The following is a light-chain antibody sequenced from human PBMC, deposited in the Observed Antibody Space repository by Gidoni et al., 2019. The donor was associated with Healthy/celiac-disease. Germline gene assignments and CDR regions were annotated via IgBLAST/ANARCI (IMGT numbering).Light chain of an antibody. CDR2: DVS. J-gene: IGLJ2*01. Sequence: QSALTQPASVSGSPGQSSTISCTGTSSDVGGYNYVSWYQTHPGKAPKLMIYDVSNRPSGVSNRFSGSKSGNTASLTISGLQAEDEADYYCSSYTSSSTLVVFGGGTKLTVL. CDR1: SSDVGGYNY. CDR3: SSYTSSSTLVV. V-gene: IGLV2-14*01.